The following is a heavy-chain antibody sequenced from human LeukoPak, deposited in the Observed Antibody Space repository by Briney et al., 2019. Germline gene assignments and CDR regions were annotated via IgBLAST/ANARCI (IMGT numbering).Heavy chain of an antibody. J-gene: IGHJ3*02. D-gene: IGHD6-13*01. CDR3: ARVPIAAAEQWGAFDI. Sequence: GASVKVSCXTSGYTFTNYYMHWVRQAPGQGLEWMGIINPSDGSTSYERKFQGRVTMTRDTSTSTVYMELNSLRSEDTAVYYCARVPIAAAEQWGAFDIWGQGTMVTVSS. V-gene: IGHV1-46*01. CDR1: GYTFTNYY. CDR2: INPSDGST.